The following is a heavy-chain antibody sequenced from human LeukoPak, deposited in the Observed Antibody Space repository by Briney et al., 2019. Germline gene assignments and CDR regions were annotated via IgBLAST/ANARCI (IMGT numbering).Heavy chain of an antibody. V-gene: IGHV3-11*06. CDR2: ISSSSRYT. J-gene: IGHJ4*02. Sequence: GGSLRLSCVASGFIFSDYYMTWIRQAPGKGLEWVSSISSSSRYTNYADSVKGRFTISRDNAKNSLYLQMNSLRAEDTAVYFCARESPGLAVDYWGQGTLVTVSS. CDR3: ARESPGLAVDY. CDR1: GFIFSDYY.